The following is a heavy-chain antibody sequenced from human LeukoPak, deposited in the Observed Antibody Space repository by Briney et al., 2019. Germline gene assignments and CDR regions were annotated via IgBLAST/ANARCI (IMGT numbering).Heavy chain of an antibody. J-gene: IGHJ5*02. D-gene: IGHD2/OR15-2a*01. CDR1: GYSISSGYY. V-gene: IGHV4-38-2*02. CDR3: ARGLFVYGITYFWFGP. CDR2: VSYGAST. Sequence: PSETLSPTCTVSGYSISSGYYWGWIRQPPGQGLEGIGSVSYGASTHYNPSLKSRVTLSLDTPKNQFSLKLESVTSAHTAVYFCARGLFVYGITYFWFGPWGQGILVAVSS.